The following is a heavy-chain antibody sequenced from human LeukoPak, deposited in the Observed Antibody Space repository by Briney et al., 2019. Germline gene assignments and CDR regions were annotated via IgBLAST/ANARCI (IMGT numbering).Heavy chain of an antibody. CDR2: ISSSGDNT. CDR1: GFTFSSYA. Sequence: GGSLRLSYAASGFTFSSYAMNWVRQAPGKGLEWVSGISSSGDNTYYADSVKGRFTISRDNSKKTLYLQMNSLRAEDTAVYYCAKHRVAIFGVVTTHWFDPWGQGALVTVSS. CDR3: AKHRVAIFGVVTTHWFDP. V-gene: IGHV3-23*01. D-gene: IGHD3-3*01. J-gene: IGHJ5*02.